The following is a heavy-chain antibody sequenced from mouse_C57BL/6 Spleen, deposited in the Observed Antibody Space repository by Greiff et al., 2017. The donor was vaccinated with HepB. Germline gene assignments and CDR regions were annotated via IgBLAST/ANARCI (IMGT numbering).Heavy chain of an antibody. J-gene: IGHJ4*01. Sequence: EVKLMESGGGLVKPVGSLKLSCAASGFTFSDYGMHWVRQAPEKGLEWVAYISSGSSTIYYADTVKGRFTISRDNAKNSLFLQMTSLRSEDAAMYYCARGRIYYDKSELDLYAMDYWGQGTSVTVSS. CDR1: GFTFSDYG. V-gene: IGHV5-17*01. D-gene: IGHD2-4*01. CDR3: ARGRIYYDKSELDLYAMDY. CDR2: ISSGSSTI.